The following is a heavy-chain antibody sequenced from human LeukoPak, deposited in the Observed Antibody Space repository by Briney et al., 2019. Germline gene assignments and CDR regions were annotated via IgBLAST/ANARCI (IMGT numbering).Heavy chain of an antibody. D-gene: IGHD6-19*01. J-gene: IGHJ4*02. CDR3: ARPYSSGWDPIDY. V-gene: IGHV3-7*01. CDR1: GFTFSSYW. Sequence: GGSLRLSCAASGFTFSSYWMSWVRQAPGKGLEWVASIKQDGSEKHYVDSVKGRFTISRDSAKNSLYLQMNSLRAEDTAVYYCARPYSSGWDPIDYWGQGTLVTVSA. CDR2: IKQDGSEK.